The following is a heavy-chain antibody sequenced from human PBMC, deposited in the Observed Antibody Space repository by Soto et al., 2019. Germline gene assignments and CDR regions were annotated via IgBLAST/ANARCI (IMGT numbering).Heavy chain of an antibody. CDR2: MNPSSGNT. Sequence: ASVKVSCKASGYTFTSYDINWVRQATGQGLEWMGWMNPSSGNTGYAQKFQGRVTMTRNTSISTAYMELSSLRSEDTAVYYCARLWSGYVGFYYYYMDVWGKGTTVTVSS. CDR1: GYTFTSYD. V-gene: IGHV1-8*01. J-gene: IGHJ6*03. D-gene: IGHD3-3*01. CDR3: ARLWSGYVGFYYYYMDV.